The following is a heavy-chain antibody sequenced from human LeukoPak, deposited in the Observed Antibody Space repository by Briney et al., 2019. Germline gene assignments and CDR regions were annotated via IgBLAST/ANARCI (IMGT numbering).Heavy chain of an antibody. CDR1: GFTVSSNY. CDR2: IYSGGST. J-gene: IGHJ6*02. V-gene: IGHV3-66*01. CDR3: ARESVRVTGTKYYYYGMDV. D-gene: IGHD1-20*01. Sequence: GGSLRLSCAASGFTVSSNYMSWVRQAPGKGLEWVSVIYSGGSTYYADSVKGRFTISRDNSKNTLYLQMNSLRAEDTAVYYCARESVRVTGTKYYYYGMDVWGQGTTVTVSS.